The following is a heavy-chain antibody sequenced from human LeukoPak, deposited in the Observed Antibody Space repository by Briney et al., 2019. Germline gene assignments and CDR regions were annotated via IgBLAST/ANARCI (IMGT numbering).Heavy chain of an antibody. CDR1: GFTFSSYG. CDR3: AKDRGYSYPGDDYYFDY. J-gene: IGHJ4*02. CDR2: IWYDGSNK. V-gene: IGHV3-33*06. D-gene: IGHD5-18*01. Sequence: GGSLRLSCAASGFTFSSYGMHWVRQAPGKGREWVAVIWYDGSNKYYADSVKGRFTISRDNSKNTLYLQMNSLRAEDTAVYYCAKDRGYSYPGDDYYFDYWGQGTLVTVSS.